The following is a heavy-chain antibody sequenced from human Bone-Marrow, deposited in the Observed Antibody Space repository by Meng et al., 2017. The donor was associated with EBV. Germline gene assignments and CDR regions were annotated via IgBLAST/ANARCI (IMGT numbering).Heavy chain of an antibody. CDR3: ARSAHNEGWFDH. CDR2: IYYRGST. CDR1: GSAISSYY. J-gene: IGHJ5*02. D-gene: IGHD1-1*01. V-gene: IGHV4-59*01. Sequence: QVQLQEWGPGLVKPSETLSLTCPVPGSAISSYYWSWIRQPPGKGLEWIGYIYYRGSTNYNPSLKSRVTISVDTSKNQFSLKLSSVTAADTAVYYCARSAHNEGWFDHWGQGTLVTVSS.